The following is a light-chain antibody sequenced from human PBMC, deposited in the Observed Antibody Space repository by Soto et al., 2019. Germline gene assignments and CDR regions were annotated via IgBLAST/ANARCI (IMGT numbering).Light chain of an antibody. Sequence: QSVLTQPPSVSGSPGQSVTISCTGTSTDFVSYNRVSWYQQPPGTAPKLIIYEASNRPSGVPDRFSGSKSGNTASLFISGLQAEDEADYYCSSYTSDSSYVFGSGTKVTVL. CDR2: EAS. CDR1: STDFVSYNR. CDR3: SSYTSDSSYV. V-gene: IGLV2-18*02. J-gene: IGLJ1*01.